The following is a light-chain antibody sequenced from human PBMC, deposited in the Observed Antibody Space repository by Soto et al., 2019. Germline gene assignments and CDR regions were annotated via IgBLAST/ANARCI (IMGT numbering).Light chain of an antibody. CDR1: SSDVGGYNY. CDR3: SSYISSSTLHVV. CDR2: EVS. V-gene: IGLV2-14*01. Sequence: SVLTQPASVSGSPGQSITISCSGTSSDVGGYNYVSWYQQHPRKAPKLMIYEVSNRPSGVSNRFSGSKSGNTASLTISGLQAEDEADYYCSSYISSSTLHVVFGGGTKVTVL. J-gene: IGLJ2*01.